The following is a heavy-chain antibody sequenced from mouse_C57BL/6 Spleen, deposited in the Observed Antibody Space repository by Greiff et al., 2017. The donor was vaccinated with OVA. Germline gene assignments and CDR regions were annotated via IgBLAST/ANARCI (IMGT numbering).Heavy chain of an antibody. CDR3: TTYDYVYAMDY. CDR2: IDPETGGT. CDR1: GYTFNDYE. Sequence: QVQLQQSVAELVRPGASVTLSCKASGYTFNDYEMHWVKQTPVHGLEWIGAIDPETGGTAYNQKFKGKAILTADKSSSTAYMELRSLTSEDSAVYYCTTYDYVYAMDYWGQGTSVTVSS. J-gene: IGHJ4*01. D-gene: IGHD2-4*01. V-gene: IGHV1-15*01.